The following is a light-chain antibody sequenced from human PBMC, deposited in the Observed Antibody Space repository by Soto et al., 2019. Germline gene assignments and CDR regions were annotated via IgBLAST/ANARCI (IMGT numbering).Light chain of an antibody. V-gene: IGKV3-11*01. CDR1: QSISNF. J-gene: IGKJ4*01. CDR2: EAS. Sequence: EIVLTQSPATLSLSPGDSATLSCRASQSISNFLAWYQQKPGQAPRLLIYEASHRVTGVPVRFSGSGSGTDFPLTISSLEPVDFPVYHCQQRTTGTFGGGTKVEI. CDR3: QQRTTGT.